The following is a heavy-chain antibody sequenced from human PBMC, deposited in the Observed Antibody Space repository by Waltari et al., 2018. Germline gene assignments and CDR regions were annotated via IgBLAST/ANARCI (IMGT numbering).Heavy chain of an antibody. V-gene: IGHV3-30-3*01. CDR1: GFTFSSYA. CDR3: ARAGTVRDPFDY. CDR2: ISYDGSNK. J-gene: IGHJ4*02. Sequence: QVQLVESGGGVVQPGRSLRLSCAASGFTFSSYAMHWVRQAPGKGLGWVAVISYDGSNKYYADSVKGRFTSARDNSKNTLYLQMNSLRAEDTAVYYCARAGTVRDPFDYWGQGTLVTVSS. D-gene: IGHD4-17*01.